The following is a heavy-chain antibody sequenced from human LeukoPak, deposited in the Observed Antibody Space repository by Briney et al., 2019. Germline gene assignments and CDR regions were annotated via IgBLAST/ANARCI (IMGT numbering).Heavy chain of an antibody. V-gene: IGHV3-23*01. J-gene: IGHJ4*02. D-gene: IGHD5-24*01. CDR2: ISTTGGYT. CDR1: GFSFSTYD. Sequence: GGSLRLSCVGSGFSFSTYDMGWVRQTPGKGLEWVSAISTTGGYTEDADSVKGRFTISRDNSQNTVFLQMHSLRAEDTAVYYCAKKPATIKFPFDIWGQGTLDTVSP. CDR3: AKKPATIKFPFDI.